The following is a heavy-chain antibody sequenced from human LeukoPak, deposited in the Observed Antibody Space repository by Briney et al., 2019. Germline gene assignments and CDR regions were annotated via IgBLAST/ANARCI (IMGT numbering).Heavy chain of an antibody. V-gene: IGHV3-21*01. CDR3: ASLFLCYGCSSSSDSFNI. Sequence: PGGSLRLSCAASGFTFSSYRMNWVRQAPGKGLEWVSSISSSSHIYYSDSVKGRFTIARENPKNSLYLQMNSLRADDTAVYYCASLFLCYGCSSSSDSFNIWGQGTMVTVSS. D-gene: IGHD6-6*01. CDR2: ISSSSHI. CDR1: GFTFSSYR. J-gene: IGHJ3*02.